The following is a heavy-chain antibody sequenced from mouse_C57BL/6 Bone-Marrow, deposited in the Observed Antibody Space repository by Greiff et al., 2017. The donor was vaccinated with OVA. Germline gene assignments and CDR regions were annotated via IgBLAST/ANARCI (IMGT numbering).Heavy chain of an antibody. J-gene: IGHJ4*01. CDR2: IWRGGST. Sequence: QVQLQQSGPGLVQPSQSLSITCTVSGFSFTSYGVHWVRQSPGTGLEWLGAIWRGGSTDYNAALMSRPSITKDNAKSQVFFKMNSLQADDTAIYFCAKRAPMDYWGQGTSVTVSS. CDR1: GFSFTSYG. CDR3: AKRAPMDY. V-gene: IGHV2-5*01.